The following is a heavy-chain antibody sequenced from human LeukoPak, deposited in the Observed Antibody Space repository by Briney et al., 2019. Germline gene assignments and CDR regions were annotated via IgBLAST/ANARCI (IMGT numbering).Heavy chain of an antibody. CDR3: ARERWYYFDY. V-gene: IGHV4-34*01. Sequence: PSETLSLTCAVYGGSFSGYYWSWIRQPPGKGLEWIGEINHSGSTNYNPSLKSRVTISVDTSKNQCSLKLSSVTAADTAVYYCARERWYYFDYWGQGTLVTVSS. CDR1: GGSFSGYY. CDR2: INHSGST. J-gene: IGHJ4*02. D-gene: IGHD3-16*01.